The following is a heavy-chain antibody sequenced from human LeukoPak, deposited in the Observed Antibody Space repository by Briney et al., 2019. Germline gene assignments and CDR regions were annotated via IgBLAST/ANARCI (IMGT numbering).Heavy chain of an antibody. CDR2: MNPNSGNT. J-gene: IGHJ3*02. CDR3: AREEDAFDI. Sequence: ASVKVSCKASGYTFTSYDINWVRQATGQGLEWMGWMNPNSGNTGYAQKFQGRVTMTRDTSTSTVYMELSGLRSEDTAVYYCAREEDAFDIWGQGTMVTVSS. CDR1: GYTFTSYD. V-gene: IGHV1-8*02.